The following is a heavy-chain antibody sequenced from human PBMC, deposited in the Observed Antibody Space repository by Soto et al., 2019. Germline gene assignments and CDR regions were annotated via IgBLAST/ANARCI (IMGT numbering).Heavy chain of an antibody. D-gene: IGHD4-17*01. CDR2: IWYDGSNK. V-gene: IGHV3-33*01. Sequence: QVQLVESGGGVVQPGRCLRLSCAASGFTFSSYGMHWVRQAPGKGLEWVAVIWYDGSNKYYADSVKGRFTISRDNSKNTLYLQMNSLRAEDTAVYYCAREGHYGDYLSGYWGQGTLVTVSS. CDR1: GFTFSSYG. J-gene: IGHJ4*02. CDR3: AREGHYGDYLSGY.